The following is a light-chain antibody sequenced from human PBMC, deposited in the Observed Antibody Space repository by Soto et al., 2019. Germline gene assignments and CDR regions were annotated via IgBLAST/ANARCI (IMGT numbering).Light chain of an antibody. CDR2: EVS. CDR1: SSDVGGYNY. J-gene: IGLJ1*01. Sequence: QSALTQPASVSGSPGQSITISCTGTSSDVGGYNYVSWYQQHPGKAPKLMIFEVSSRPSGVSYRFSGSKSGNTASLPISGLQAEDEADYYCSSYTSSSTLYVFGSGTKLTVL. V-gene: IGLV2-14*01. CDR3: SSYTSSSTLYV.